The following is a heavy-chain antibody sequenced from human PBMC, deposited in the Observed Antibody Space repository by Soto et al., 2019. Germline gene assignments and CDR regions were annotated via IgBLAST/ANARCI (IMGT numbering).Heavy chain of an antibody. CDR1: GFTFSSYS. CDR3: ARDWRAAAGTIDY. Sequence: EVQLVESGGGLVKPGGSLRLSCAASGFTFSSYSMNWVRQAPGKGLEWVSSISSSSSYIYYADSVKGRFTISRDNAKNTLYLQMNSLRAEDTAVYYCARDWRAAAGTIDYWGQVTLVTVSS. V-gene: IGHV3-21*01. J-gene: IGHJ4*02. D-gene: IGHD6-13*01. CDR2: ISSSSSYI.